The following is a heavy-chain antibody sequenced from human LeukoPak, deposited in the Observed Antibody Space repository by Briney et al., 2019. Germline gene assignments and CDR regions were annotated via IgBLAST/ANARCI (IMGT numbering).Heavy chain of an antibody. V-gene: IGHV3-7*01. D-gene: IGHD3-3*01. CDR3: ARDLLRFLEWLPDDAFDI. CDR1: GFTFSSYW. CDR2: IKQDGSEK. Sequence: GGSLRLSCAASGFTFSSYWMSWVRQAPGKGLEWVANIKQDGSEKYYVDSVKGRFTISRDNAKNSLYLQMSSLRAEDTAVYYCARDLLRFLEWLPDDAFDIWGQGTMVTVSS. J-gene: IGHJ3*02.